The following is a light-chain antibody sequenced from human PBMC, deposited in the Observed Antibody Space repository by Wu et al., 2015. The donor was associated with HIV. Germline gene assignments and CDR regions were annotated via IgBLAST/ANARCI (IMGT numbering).Light chain of an antibody. V-gene: IGKV1-5*03. Sequence: DIQMTQSPSTLSASVGDTVTITCRASQSISGWLAWFQQKPGEAPNVLIYKASSLESGVPTRFSGSGFGTEFTLTISSLQPDDFTTYYCQQYSDYPWTFGQGTKVEIK. CDR3: QQYSDYPWT. CDR1: QSISGW. CDR2: KAS. J-gene: IGKJ1*01.